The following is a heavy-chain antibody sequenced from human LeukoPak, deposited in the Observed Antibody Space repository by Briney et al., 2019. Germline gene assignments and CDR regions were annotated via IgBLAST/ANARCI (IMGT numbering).Heavy chain of an antibody. Sequence: NPSETLSLTCTVSGGSISSSSYYWGWIRQPPGKGLEWIGSIYYSGSTYYNPSLKSRVTISVDTSKNQFSLKLSSVTAADTAVYYCARGRVEGPTVTTETVDYWGQGTLVTVSS. CDR2: IYYSGST. J-gene: IGHJ4*02. CDR3: ARGRVEGPTVTTETVDY. D-gene: IGHD4-17*01. CDR1: GGSISSSSYY. V-gene: IGHV4-39*07.